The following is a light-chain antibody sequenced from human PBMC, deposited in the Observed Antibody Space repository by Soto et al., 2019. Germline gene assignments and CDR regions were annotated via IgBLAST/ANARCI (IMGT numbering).Light chain of an antibody. CDR1: SSDVGAYDF. V-gene: IGLV2-14*01. J-gene: IGLJ2*01. Sequence: QSALTQPASVSGSPGQSITISCTGTSSDVGAYDFVSWYRHSPGKAPKLVTFDVTHRPPGISDRFSGSKSANTASLTISGLQAADEAFYYCSSYTTRSTLVFGGGTKLTVL. CDR3: SSYTTRSTLV. CDR2: DVT.